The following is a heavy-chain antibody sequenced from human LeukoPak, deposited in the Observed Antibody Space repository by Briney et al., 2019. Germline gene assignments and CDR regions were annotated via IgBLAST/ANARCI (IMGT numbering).Heavy chain of an antibody. J-gene: IGHJ6*03. CDR3: ARRVGITSAGEYFYYMDV. Sequence: SETLSLTCTVSGGSFNSYYWSWIRQTPGTGLEWIGYIFYSGGTNYNPSLKSRVTMSIDASKNQFSLRLNSVTAADTAVYYCARRVGITSAGEYFYYMDVWGTGTTVTISS. CDR1: GGSFNSYY. V-gene: IGHV4-59*01. D-gene: IGHD6-13*01. CDR2: IFYSGGT.